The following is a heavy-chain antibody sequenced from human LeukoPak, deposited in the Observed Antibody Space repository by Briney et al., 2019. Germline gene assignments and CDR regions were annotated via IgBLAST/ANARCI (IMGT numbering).Heavy chain of an antibody. Sequence: GGSLRLSCAASGFTFSDYYMSWIRQAPGKGLEWVGRIKGKTDGETVDYAAPVKGRFTISRDDSKNTVYLRMNSLKTDDTAVYFCTTEMQLVETFDTWGLGTMVTVSS. CDR1: GFTFSDYY. D-gene: IGHD6-13*01. CDR2: IKGKTDGETV. CDR3: TTEMQLVETFDT. J-gene: IGHJ3*02. V-gene: IGHV3-15*01.